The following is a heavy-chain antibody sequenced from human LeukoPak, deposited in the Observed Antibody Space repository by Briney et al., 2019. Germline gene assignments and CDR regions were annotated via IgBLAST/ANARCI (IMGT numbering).Heavy chain of an antibody. V-gene: IGHV1-69*05. Sequence: ASVKVSCKASGGTFSSYAISWVRQAPGQGLEWMGRIIPIFGTANYAQKFQGRVTITTDESTSTAYMELSSLRSEDTAVYYCARELGRYGDYQDGDYWGQGTLVTVP. CDR1: GGTFSSYA. D-gene: IGHD4-17*01. CDR2: IIPIFGTA. CDR3: ARELGRYGDYQDGDY. J-gene: IGHJ4*02.